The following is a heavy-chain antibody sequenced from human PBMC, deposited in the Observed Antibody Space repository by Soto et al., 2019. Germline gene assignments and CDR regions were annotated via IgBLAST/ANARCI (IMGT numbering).Heavy chain of an antibody. CDR1: GFTFSSYW. J-gene: IGHJ4*02. CDR3: AGGNYFDY. Sequence: EVQLVESGGGLVQPGGSLRLSCAASGFTFSSYWMSWVRQAPGKGLEWVANINQDGSEKYYVDSVKGRFTISRDSSKNSLYLQMNSLRAEDTAVYYCAGGNYFDYWGQGTLVTVSS. CDR2: INQDGSEK. V-gene: IGHV3-7*01.